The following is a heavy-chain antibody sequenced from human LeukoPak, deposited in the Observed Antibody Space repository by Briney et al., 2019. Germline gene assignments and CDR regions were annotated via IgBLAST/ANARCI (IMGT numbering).Heavy chain of an antibody. CDR3: ATSEDYGDYWTQH. J-gene: IGHJ1*01. Sequence: ASVKVSCKASGYTFTGYYMHWVRQAPGQGLEWMGWINPNSGGTNYAQKFQGRVTMTRDTSISTAYVELSRLRSDDTAVYYCATSEDYGDYWTQHWGQGTLVTVSS. D-gene: IGHD4-17*01. CDR1: GYTFTGYY. CDR2: INPNSGGT. V-gene: IGHV1-2*02.